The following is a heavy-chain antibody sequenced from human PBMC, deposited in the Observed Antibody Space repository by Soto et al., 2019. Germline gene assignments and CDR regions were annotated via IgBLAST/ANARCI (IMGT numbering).Heavy chain of an antibody. CDR1: GFTFSSYA. V-gene: IGHV3-53*01. CDR2: IYTGGST. J-gene: IGHJ5*02. D-gene: IGHD4-17*01. Sequence: GGSLRLSCAASGFTFSSYAMSWVRQAPGKGLEWVSVIYTGGSTYYADSVKGRFTFSRDNSNNTVYLQMNSLTAEDTAVYYCARAYGGNPALFDPWGQGTLVTVSS. CDR3: ARAYGGNPALFDP.